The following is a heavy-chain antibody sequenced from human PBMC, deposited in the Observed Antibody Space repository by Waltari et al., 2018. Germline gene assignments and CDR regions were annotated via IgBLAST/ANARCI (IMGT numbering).Heavy chain of an antibody. CDR1: GDSMSSNYW. CDR3: ARDRGRGLYLDS. Sequence: QLQLQESGPGLVKPSGTLSLTCAVSGDSMSSNYWWSWVRQPPGKGLEWIGQIYRSGRTNYNPSLESRVTISLDTSNNQFSLKLTSTTAADTAIYYCARDRGRGLYLDSWGQGTLVTVSP. D-gene: IGHD2-15*01. J-gene: IGHJ4*02. V-gene: IGHV4-4*02. CDR2: IYRSGRT.